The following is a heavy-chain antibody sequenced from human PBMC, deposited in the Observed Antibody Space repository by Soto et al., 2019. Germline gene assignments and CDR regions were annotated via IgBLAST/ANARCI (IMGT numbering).Heavy chain of an antibody. CDR1: GGTFSSYT. CDR2: IIPMLGIA. D-gene: IGHD4-17*01. CDR3: ARDGDYGNYVLNY. Sequence: QVQLVQSGAEVKKPGSSVKVSCKASGGTFSSYTISWVRQAPGQGLEWMGRIIPMLGIANYAQKFQGRVTITADKSTSRAYMELSSLRSENTAVYYCARDGDYGNYVLNYWGQGTLVTVSS. J-gene: IGHJ4*02. V-gene: IGHV1-69*08.